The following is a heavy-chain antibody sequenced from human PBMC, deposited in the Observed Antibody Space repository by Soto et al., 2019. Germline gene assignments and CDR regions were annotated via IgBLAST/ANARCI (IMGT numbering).Heavy chain of an antibody. CDR2: IIPILGIA. D-gene: IGHD6-13*01. Sequence: QVQLVQSGAEVKKPGSSVKVSCKASGGTFSSYTISWVRQAPGQGLEWMGGIIPILGIANYAQKFQGRVTITADKSTSTAYMELSSLRSEDTAVYYCARAGLRYSSAYYGMDVWGQGTTVTVSS. CDR3: ARAGLRYSSAYYGMDV. J-gene: IGHJ6*02. CDR1: GGTFSSYT. V-gene: IGHV1-69*02.